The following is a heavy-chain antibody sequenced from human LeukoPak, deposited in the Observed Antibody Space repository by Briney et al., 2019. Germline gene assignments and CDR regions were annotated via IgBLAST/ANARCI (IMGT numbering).Heavy chain of an antibody. V-gene: IGHV4-59*11. CDR3: TRELPGNYYYYYYMDV. J-gene: IGHJ6*03. Sequence: SETLSLTRTVSGGSISSHYWSWIRQPPGKGLEWIGYIYYSGSTNYNPSLKSRVTISVDTSKNQFSLKLSSVTAADTAVYYCTRELPGNYYYYYYMDVWGKGTTVTVSS. CDR2: IYYSGST. D-gene: IGHD2-15*01. CDR1: GGSISSHY.